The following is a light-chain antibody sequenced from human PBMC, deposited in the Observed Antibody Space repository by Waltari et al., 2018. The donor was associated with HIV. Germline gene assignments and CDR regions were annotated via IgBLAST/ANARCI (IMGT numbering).Light chain of an antibody. J-gene: IGLJ3*02. CDR2: RNN. Sequence: QAVLTQQPSASGNPGQRVTISCSGSSSNIGSNYVYWYQQLPGTAPKLLIYRNNQRPSGVPDRFSGSKSGTSASLAISGLRSEDEADYYCAAWDDSLSAWVFGGGTKLTVL. CDR1: SSNIGSNY. CDR3: AAWDDSLSAWV. V-gene: IGLV1-47*01.